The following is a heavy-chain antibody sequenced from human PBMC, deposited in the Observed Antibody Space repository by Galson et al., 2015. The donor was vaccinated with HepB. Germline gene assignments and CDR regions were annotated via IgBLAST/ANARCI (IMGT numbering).Heavy chain of an antibody. CDR3: ARARYSSGWYGHDFDY. J-gene: IGHJ4*02. Sequence: CAISGDSVSSNSAAWNWIRQSPSRGLEWLGRTYYRSKWYNDYAVSVKSRITINPDTSKNQFSLQLNSVTPEDTAVCYCARARYSSGWYGHDFDYWGQGTLVTVSS. CDR2: TYYRSKWYN. V-gene: IGHV6-1*01. CDR1: GDSVSSNSAA. D-gene: IGHD6-19*01.